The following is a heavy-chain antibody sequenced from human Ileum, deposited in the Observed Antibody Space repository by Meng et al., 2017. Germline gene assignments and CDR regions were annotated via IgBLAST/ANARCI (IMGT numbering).Heavy chain of an antibody. Sequence: EVQLAGSGGGLVPPGGALTLSCAASGFTFSSYAMSWVRQAPGQGLEWVANIKQDGSEMYYVDSVKGRFTISRDNAKNSLYLQMNSLRADDTAVYFCARDQKLQAYNYWGQGTLVTVSS. D-gene: IGHD4-23*01. V-gene: IGHV3-7*01. CDR1: GFTFSSYA. J-gene: IGHJ4*02. CDR2: IKQDGSEM. CDR3: ARDQKLQAYNY.